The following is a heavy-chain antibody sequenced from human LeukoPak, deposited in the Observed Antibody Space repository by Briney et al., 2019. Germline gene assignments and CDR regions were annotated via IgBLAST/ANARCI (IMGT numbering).Heavy chain of an antibody. CDR3: AGGGPHDILIGRSGYFAY. J-gene: IGHJ4*02. Sequence: TGGSLRLSCTASGFTFGDYAMSWVRQAPGKGLEWVSFIRIKAYSGTAEYAASVKGRFTISRDDSKSIAYLQMDSLKTEDTAVYYCAGGGPHDILIGRSGYFAYWGQGTLVTVSS. CDR1: GFTFGDYA. V-gene: IGHV3-49*04. CDR2: IRIKAYSGTA. D-gene: IGHD3-9*01.